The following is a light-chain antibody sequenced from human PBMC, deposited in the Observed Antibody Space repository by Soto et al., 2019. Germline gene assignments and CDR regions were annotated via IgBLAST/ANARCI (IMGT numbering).Light chain of an antibody. CDR2: DVY. V-gene: IGLV2-14*03. CDR1: SSDVGAYNY. CDR3: SSYTLTGTYI. Sequence: QLVLTQPTSVSGSPGQSVTISCTGSSSDVGAYNYVSWYQQHPGNAPKLMIYDVYARPSGVSFRFSGSKSGNTASLTISGLQDEDEADYYCSSYTLTGTYIFGPGTKLTVL. J-gene: IGLJ1*01.